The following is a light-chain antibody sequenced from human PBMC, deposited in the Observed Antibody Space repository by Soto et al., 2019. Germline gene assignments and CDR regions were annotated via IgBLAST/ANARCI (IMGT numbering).Light chain of an antibody. CDR3: QQRSNWPSMYT. CDR2: DAS. Sequence: EIVLTQSPVTLSLSPGERATLSCRASQSVSSYLAWYQHKPGQAPRLLIYDASSRATGIPARFSGSGSGTDFTLTISSLEPEDFAVFYCQQRSNWPSMYTFGQGTKLEIK. CDR1: QSVSSY. V-gene: IGKV3-11*01. J-gene: IGKJ2*01.